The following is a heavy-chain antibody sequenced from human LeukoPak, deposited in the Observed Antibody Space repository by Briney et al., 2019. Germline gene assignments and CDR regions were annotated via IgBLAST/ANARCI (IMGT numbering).Heavy chain of an antibody. CDR1: GFTLSSYW. V-gene: IGHV3-74*01. D-gene: IGHD3-10*01. Sequence: QPGGSLRLSCAASGFTLSSYWMHWVRQVPGKGLVWVSRINPDGSTTTYADSVKGRFTISRDNAKNTLYLQMYSLRAEDTAVYYCARVRVGAYDFEYWGQGTLVTVSS. CDR2: INPDGSTT. CDR3: ARVRVGAYDFEY. J-gene: IGHJ4*02.